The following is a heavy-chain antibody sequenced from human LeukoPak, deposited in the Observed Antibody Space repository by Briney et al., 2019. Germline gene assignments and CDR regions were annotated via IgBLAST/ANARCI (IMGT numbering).Heavy chain of an antibody. J-gene: IGHJ6*03. D-gene: IGHD3-3*01. CDR2: ISYDGSNK. CDR3: ARDLWRAPGDYSYYYMDV. V-gene: IGHV3-30*01. Sequence: GGSLRLSCAASGFTFNNYAMSWVRQAPGKGLEWVAVISYDGSNKYYADSVKGRFTISRDNSRNTLYLQMNSLRAEDTAVYYCARDLWRAPGDYSYYYMDVWGKGTTVTVSS. CDR1: GFTFNNYA.